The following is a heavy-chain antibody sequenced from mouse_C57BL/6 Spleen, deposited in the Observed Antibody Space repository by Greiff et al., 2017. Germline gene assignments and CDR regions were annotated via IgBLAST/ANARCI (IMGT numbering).Heavy chain of an antibody. Sequence: VQLQQSGPVLVKPGASVKMSCKASGYTFTDYYMNWVKQSHGKSLEWIGVINPYNGCTSYNQKFKGKATLTVDKSSSTAYMELNSLTSEDSAVYYCARHYGSPYWYCDVWGTGTTVTVSS. V-gene: IGHV1-19*01. CDR2: INPYNGCT. CDR1: GYTFTDYY. D-gene: IGHD1-1*01. CDR3: ARHYGSPYWYCDV. J-gene: IGHJ1*03.